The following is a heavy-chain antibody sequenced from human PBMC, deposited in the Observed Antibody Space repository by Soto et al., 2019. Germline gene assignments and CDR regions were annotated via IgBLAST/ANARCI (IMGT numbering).Heavy chain of an antibody. D-gene: IGHD3-10*01. Sequence: GSLRLSCSASGFTFSSYAMHWVRQAPGKGLEYVSAISSNGGSTYYADSVKGRFTISRDNSKNTLYLQMSSLRAEDTAVYYCVKSYYYGSGSRSKAFDIWAKGQWSPSPQ. CDR2: ISSNGGST. CDR3: VKSYYYGSGSRSKAFDI. V-gene: IGHV3-64D*06. J-gene: IGHJ3*02. CDR1: GFTFSSYA.